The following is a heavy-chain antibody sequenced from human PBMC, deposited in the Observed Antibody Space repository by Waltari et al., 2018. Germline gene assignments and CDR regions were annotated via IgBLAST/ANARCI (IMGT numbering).Heavy chain of an antibody. CDR3: ARVPSIAAAYNWFDP. Sequence: QVQLVQSGAEVKKPGSSVKVSCKASGGTFSSYAISWVRQDTGQGPEWMGGIIPIFGTANYAQKFQGRVTITADESTSTAYMELSSLRSEDTAVYYCARVPSIAAAYNWFDPWGQGTLVTVSS. CDR2: IIPIFGTA. V-gene: IGHV1-69*13. CDR1: GGTFSSYA. D-gene: IGHD6-13*01. J-gene: IGHJ5*02.